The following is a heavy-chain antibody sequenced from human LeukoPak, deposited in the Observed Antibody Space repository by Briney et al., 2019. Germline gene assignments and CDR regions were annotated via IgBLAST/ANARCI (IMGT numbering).Heavy chain of an antibody. J-gene: IGHJ4*02. CDR2: MNPNNGDT. V-gene: IGHV1-8*01. Sequence: EASVTVSFMASVYTFTTYDINWVRQVPGQGLEWMGWMNPNNGDTGYAQKFQGRVTITRDTSKTTVYMELRSLTSEDTAIFYCARGQWGSYGSWYFDYWGQGSLVTVSS. D-gene: IGHD3-16*01. CDR1: VYTFTTYD. CDR3: ARGQWGSYGSWYFDY.